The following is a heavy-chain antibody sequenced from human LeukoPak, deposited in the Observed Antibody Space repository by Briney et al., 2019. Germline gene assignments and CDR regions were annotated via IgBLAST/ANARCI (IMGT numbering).Heavy chain of an antibody. J-gene: IGHJ4*02. Sequence: GGSLRLFCAASGFTFRSYSMNWVRQAPGKGLEWVSSISSSSSYIYYADSVKGRFTISRDNAKNSLYLQMNSLRAEDTAVYYCARADSSSWYLDWGQGTLVTVSS. D-gene: IGHD6-13*01. CDR1: GFTFRSYS. CDR3: ARADSSSWYLD. CDR2: ISSSSSYI. V-gene: IGHV3-21*01.